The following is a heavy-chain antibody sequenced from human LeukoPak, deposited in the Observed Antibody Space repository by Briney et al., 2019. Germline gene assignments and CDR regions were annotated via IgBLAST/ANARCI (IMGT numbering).Heavy chain of an antibody. CDR3: ARSRGYSGYDAFDY. CDR1: XGSISSGGYS. CDR2: IYHSGST. J-gene: IGHJ4*02. V-gene: IGHV4-30-2*01. D-gene: IGHD5-12*01. Sequence: VSXGSISSGGYSWSWIRQPPGKGLXWIGYIYHSGSTYYNPSLKSRVTISVDRSKNQFSLKLSSVTAADTAVYYCARSRGYSGYDAFDYWGQGTLVTVSS.